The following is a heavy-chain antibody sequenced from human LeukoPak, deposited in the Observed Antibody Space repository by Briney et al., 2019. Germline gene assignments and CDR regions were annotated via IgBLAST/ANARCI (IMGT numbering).Heavy chain of an antibody. CDR3: AGHQGTSGTTAYFDY. J-gene: IGHJ4*02. Sequence: PGGSLRLSCAASGFTFSSYAMSWVRQAPGKGLEWIGYIYYSGRTNYNPSPKSRVTISVDTSKNQFSLKVSSVTAADTAVYYCAGHQGTSGTTAYFDYWGQGTLVTVSS. V-gene: IGHV4-59*08. CDR1: GFTFSSYA. D-gene: IGHD1-1*01. CDR2: IYYSGRT.